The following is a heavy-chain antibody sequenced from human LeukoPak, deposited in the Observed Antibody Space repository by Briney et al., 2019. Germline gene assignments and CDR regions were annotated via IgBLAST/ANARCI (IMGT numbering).Heavy chain of an antibody. D-gene: IGHD2-2*01. V-gene: IGHV3-48*03. J-gene: IGHJ4*02. CDR3: ARVWYQLLFDSYYFDY. CDR2: ISGSGTSI. Sequence: GGSLRLSCAASGFTFSNYEINWVRQAPGRGLEWISYISGSGTSIYHANSVKGRFTNSRDNAKNSLYLQMNSLRAEDTAVYYCARVWYQLLFDSYYFDYWGQGTLVTVSS. CDR1: GFTFSNYE.